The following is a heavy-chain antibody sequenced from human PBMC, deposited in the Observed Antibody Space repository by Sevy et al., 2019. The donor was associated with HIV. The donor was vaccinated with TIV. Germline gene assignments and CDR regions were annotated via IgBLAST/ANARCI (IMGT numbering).Heavy chain of an antibody. J-gene: IGHJ3*02. Sequence: GGSLRLSCAASGFTFSSYSMNWVRQAPGKGLEWVSYISSSSSTKYYADSVKGRFTISRDNAKNSLYLQMNSLRAEDTAVYYCASWSSSSWYYSDAFDIWGQGTMVTVSS. CDR1: GFTFSSYS. CDR2: ISSSSSTK. CDR3: ASWSSSSWYYSDAFDI. V-gene: IGHV3-48*01. D-gene: IGHD6-13*01.